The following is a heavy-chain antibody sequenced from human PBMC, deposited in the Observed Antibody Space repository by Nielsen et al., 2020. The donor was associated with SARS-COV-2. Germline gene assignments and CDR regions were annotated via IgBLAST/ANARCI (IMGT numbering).Heavy chain of an antibody. V-gene: IGHV4-39*07. CDR3: ARGKRGVRGGFYYYYMDV. J-gene: IGHJ6*03. D-gene: IGHD3-10*01. CDR1: GGSISSGGYY. CDR2: INHSGST. Sequence: SETLSLTCTVSGGSISSGGYYWSWIRQPPGKGLEWIGEINHSGSTNYNPSLKSRVTISVDTSKNQFSLKLSSVTAADTAVYYCARGKRGVRGGFYYYYMDVWGKGTTVTVSS.